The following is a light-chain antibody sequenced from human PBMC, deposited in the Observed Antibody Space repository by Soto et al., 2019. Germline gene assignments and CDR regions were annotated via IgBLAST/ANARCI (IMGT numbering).Light chain of an antibody. CDR3: SSYTRTSTLLYV. J-gene: IGLJ1*01. V-gene: IGLV2-14*01. CDR1: SSDIGDYNY. Sequence: QSVLTQPASVSGSPGQSITISCTGTSSDIGDYNYVSWYQQHPGEAPKLLIYEVSDRPSGVSDRFSGSKSGNTASLTISGLQAEDEADYYCSSYTRTSTLLYVFGTGTKVTVL. CDR2: EVS.